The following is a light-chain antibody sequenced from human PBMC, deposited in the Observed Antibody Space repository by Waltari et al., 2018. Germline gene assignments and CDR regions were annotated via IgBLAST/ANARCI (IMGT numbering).Light chain of an antibody. CDR1: QSISSY. CDR2: AAS. J-gene: IGKJ2*01. CDR3: QQFYNSPYT. Sequence: DLQMTQSPSSLSASVGDRVTITCRASQSISSYLNWYQQKPGKAPKLLIYAASSLQSGVPSRFSGSGSGTDFTLTISSLQAEDVAVYYCQQFYNSPYTFGQGTRLEIK. V-gene: IGKV1-39*01.